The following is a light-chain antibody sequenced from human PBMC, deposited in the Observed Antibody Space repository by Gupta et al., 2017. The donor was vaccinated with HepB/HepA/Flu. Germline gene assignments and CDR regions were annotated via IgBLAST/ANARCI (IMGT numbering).Light chain of an antibody. Sequence: DIVMPQSPLSLPVTPGEPASISCRSSQSLLHSNGYNYLDWYLQKPGQSPQLPIYLGSIRASGGRDRYSGSGSLTDITLKISSVEAEDVRVYYCRQALQTPKTFGQGTKLEIK. CDR2: LGS. J-gene: IGKJ1*01. CDR3: RQALQTPKT. V-gene: IGKV2-28*01. CDR1: QSLLHSNGYNY.